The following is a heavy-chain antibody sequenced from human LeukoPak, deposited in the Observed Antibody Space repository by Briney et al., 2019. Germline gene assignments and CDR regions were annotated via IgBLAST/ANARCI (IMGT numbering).Heavy chain of an antibody. Sequence: GGSLRLSCAASGFTFSSYAMHWVRQAPGKGLEWVAVISYDGSNKYYADSVKGRFTISRDNSKNTLYLQMNSLRAEDTAVYYCARDRAMIAYAFDIWGQGTMVTVSS. J-gene: IGHJ3*02. CDR3: ARDRAMIAYAFDI. CDR2: ISYDGSNK. V-gene: IGHV3-30-3*01. CDR1: GFTFSSYA. D-gene: IGHD3-22*01.